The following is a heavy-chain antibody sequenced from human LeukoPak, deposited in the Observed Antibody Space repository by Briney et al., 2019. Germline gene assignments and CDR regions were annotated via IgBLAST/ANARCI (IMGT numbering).Heavy chain of an antibody. CDR1: GFTFSSYG. CDR3: AKAYYGRGAFDI. D-gene: IGHD3-10*01. CDR2: ISGSGGST. J-gene: IGHJ3*02. Sequence: GGSLRLSCAASGFTFSSYGMSWVRQAPGKGLEWVSAISGSGGSTYYADSVKGRFTISRDNSKNTLYLQMNSLRVEDTAVYYCAKAYYGRGAFDIWGQGTMVTVSS. V-gene: IGHV3-23*01.